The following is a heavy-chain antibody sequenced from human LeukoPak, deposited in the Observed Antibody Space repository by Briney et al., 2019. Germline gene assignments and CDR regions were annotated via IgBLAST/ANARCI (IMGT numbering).Heavy chain of an antibody. J-gene: IGHJ4*02. Sequence: SVKVSCKASGGTFSSYAISWVRQAPGQGLERMGRIIPILGIANYAQKFQGRVTITADKSTSTAYTELSSLRSEDTAVYYCARSSTSCYRNCSLDYWGQGTLVTVSS. CDR1: GGTFSSYA. CDR2: IIPILGIA. V-gene: IGHV1-69*04. CDR3: ARSSTSCYRNCSLDY. D-gene: IGHD2-2*01.